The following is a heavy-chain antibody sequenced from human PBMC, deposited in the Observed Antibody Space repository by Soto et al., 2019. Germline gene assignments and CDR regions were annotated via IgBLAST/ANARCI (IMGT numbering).Heavy chain of an antibody. CDR1: GFIFEDFA. CDR2: ISWNSATL. D-gene: IGHD3-22*01. V-gene: IGHV3-9*01. J-gene: IGHJ4*02. CDR3: AKDVGSYYYDTSAYLYDY. Sequence: PGGSLRLSCVGSGFIFEDFAMNWVRQVPGKGLEWVSGISWNSATLAYADSVKGRFIVSRDNAKNIPYLQMNSLRPEDAALYYCAKDVGSYYYDTSAYLYDYWGQGTLVTVSS.